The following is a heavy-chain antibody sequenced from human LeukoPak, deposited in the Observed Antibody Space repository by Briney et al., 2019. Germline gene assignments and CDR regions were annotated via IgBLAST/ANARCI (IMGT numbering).Heavy chain of an antibody. CDR3: ARVGYYDILTGPTGANDAFDM. Sequence: PGGSLRLSCAASGFTFSSYAMHWVRQAPGKGLEYVSAISSNGGSTYYANSVKGRFTISRDNSKNTLYLQMGSLRAEDMAVYYCARVGYYDILTGPTGANDAFDMWGQGTMVTVSS. CDR1: GFTFSSYA. CDR2: ISSNGGST. D-gene: IGHD3-9*01. J-gene: IGHJ3*02. V-gene: IGHV3-64*01.